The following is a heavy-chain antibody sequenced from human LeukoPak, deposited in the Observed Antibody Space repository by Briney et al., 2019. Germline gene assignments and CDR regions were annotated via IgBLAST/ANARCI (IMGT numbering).Heavy chain of an antibody. CDR2: IIPILGIA. CDR3: ARDFTPSYYDSSGYRH. D-gene: IGHD3-22*01. Sequence: SVKVSCKASGGTFISYAISWVRQAPGQGLEWMGRIIPILGIANYAQKFQGRVTITADKSTSTAYMELSSLRSEDTAVYYCARDFTPSYYDSSGYRHWGQGTLVTVSS. V-gene: IGHV1-69*04. J-gene: IGHJ4*02. CDR1: GGTFISYA.